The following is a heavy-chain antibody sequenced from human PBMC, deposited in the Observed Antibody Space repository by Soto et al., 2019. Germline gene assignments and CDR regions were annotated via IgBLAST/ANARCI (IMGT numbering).Heavy chain of an antibody. Sequence: SETLSLTCTVSGGSISSSSYYWGWIRQPPGKGLEWIGSIYYSGSTNYNPSLKSRVTISVDTSKNQFSLKLSSVTAADTAVYYCARGDGYNLLFDYWGQGTLVTVSS. V-gene: IGHV4-39*07. J-gene: IGHJ4*02. D-gene: IGHD5-12*01. CDR1: GGSISSSSYY. CDR2: IYYSGST. CDR3: ARGDGYNLLFDY.